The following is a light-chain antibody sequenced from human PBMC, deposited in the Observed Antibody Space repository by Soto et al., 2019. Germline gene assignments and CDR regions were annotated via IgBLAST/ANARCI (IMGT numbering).Light chain of an antibody. Sequence: QSVLTQPASVSGSPGPSITISCTGTSSDVGGYNYLSWYQQHPGKAPRVMIYEVSNRPSGVSNRFSGSKSGNTASLTISGLQAEDEADYFCSSYTTSGTPVFGGGTKLTVL. CDR1: SSDVGGYNY. CDR2: EVS. V-gene: IGLV2-14*01. J-gene: IGLJ3*02. CDR3: SSYTTSGTPV.